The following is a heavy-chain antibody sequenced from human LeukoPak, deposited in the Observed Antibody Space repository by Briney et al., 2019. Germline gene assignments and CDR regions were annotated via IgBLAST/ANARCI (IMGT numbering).Heavy chain of an antibody. J-gene: IGHJ4*02. CDR1: GFTFSTYG. Sequence: HSGGSLRLSCATSGFTFSTYGIHWVRQAPGKGLEWVAAIWPDGSYKYYADSVKGRFTISRDNSKNTVYLQMNTLRAEDTAVYYCARAVGPFDYWGQGTLVTVSS. CDR2: IWPDGSYK. CDR3: ARAVGPFDY. V-gene: IGHV3-33*01. D-gene: IGHD3-16*01.